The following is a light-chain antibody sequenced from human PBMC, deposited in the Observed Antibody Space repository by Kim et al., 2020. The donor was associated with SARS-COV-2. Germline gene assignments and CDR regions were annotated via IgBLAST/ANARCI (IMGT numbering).Light chain of an antibody. CDR2: KAS. V-gene: IGKV1-5*03. Sequence: ASVGARVTITCRASQSISSWLAWYQKKPGKAPKVLIYKASGLESGVPSRFSGSGSGTEFTLTISSLQPDDFATYYCQQYNSYSLTFGQGTKVDIK. J-gene: IGKJ1*01. CDR1: QSISSW. CDR3: QQYNSYSLT.